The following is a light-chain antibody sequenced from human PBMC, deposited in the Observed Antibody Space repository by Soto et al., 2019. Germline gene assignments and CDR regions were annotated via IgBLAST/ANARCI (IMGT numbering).Light chain of an antibody. Sequence: DIELSQSPESLSPSLGDRVTITCRASQGIRSYLAWYQQKPGKAPKLLIFLASTLQSGVPSRFSGSGSGTDFSLTINSLQPEDVATYYCQYLNSFPLSFGGGTKVDIK. J-gene: IGKJ4*01. CDR3: QYLNSFPLS. V-gene: IGKV1-9*01. CDR2: LAS. CDR1: QGIRSY.